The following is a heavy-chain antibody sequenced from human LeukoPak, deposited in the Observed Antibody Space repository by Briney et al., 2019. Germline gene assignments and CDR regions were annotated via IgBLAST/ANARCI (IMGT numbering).Heavy chain of an antibody. CDR3: ARRLPPTAAAEGSDP. CDR1: GGSISSYY. Sequence: SETLSLTCTVSGGSISSYYWSWIRQPPGKGLEWIGYIYYSGSTNYNPSLKSRVTISVDTSKNQFALKLSSVTAADTAVYYCARRLPPTAAAEGSDPWGQGTLVTVSS. D-gene: IGHD6-13*01. CDR2: IYYSGST. V-gene: IGHV4-59*01. J-gene: IGHJ5*02.